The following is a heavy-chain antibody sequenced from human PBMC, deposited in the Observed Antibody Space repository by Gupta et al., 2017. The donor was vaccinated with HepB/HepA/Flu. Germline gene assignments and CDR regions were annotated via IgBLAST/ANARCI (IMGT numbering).Heavy chain of an antibody. V-gene: IGHV3-23*01. D-gene: IGHD6-19*01. J-gene: IGHJ4*02. CDR2: INRDAGKT. Sequence: QPWGSLRLSCAASAFTFSSFDMNWVRQAPGKGLEWVSGINRDAGKTHYADFVKGRFTISRDNSRNTLSLQMTSLRVEDTAVYYCAKALASGRMFYFDSWDKGTLVTGS. CDR3: AKALASGRMFYFDS. CDR1: AFTFSSFD.